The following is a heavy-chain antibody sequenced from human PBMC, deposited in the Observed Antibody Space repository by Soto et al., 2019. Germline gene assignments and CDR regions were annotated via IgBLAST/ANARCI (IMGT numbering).Heavy chain of an antibody. J-gene: IGHJ6*02. CDR1: GGSISSYY. CDR2: IYYSGST. Sequence: SETLSLTCTVSGGSISSYYWSWIRQPPGKGLEWIGYIYYSGSTNYNPSLKSRVTISVDTSKNQFSLKLSSVTAADTAVYYCARVFETAPWMYFGVDSYYYYGMDVWGQGTTVTVSS. CDR3: ARVFETAPWMYFGVDSYYYYGMDV. V-gene: IGHV4-59*01. D-gene: IGHD3-3*01.